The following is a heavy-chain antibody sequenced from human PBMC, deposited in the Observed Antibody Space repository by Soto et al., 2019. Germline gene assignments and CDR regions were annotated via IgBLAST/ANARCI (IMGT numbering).Heavy chain of an antibody. V-gene: IGHV3-33*08. D-gene: IGHD3-22*01. Sequence: GGSLRLSCAASGFTFSSYAMHWVRQAPGKGLEWVAVIWYDGSNKYYADSVKGRFTISRDNSKNTLYLQMNSLRAEDTAVYYCARDKMYYYDSSGLNYLDYWGQGTLVTVSS. CDR1: GFTFSSYA. CDR3: ARDKMYYYDSSGLNYLDY. CDR2: IWYDGSNK. J-gene: IGHJ4*02.